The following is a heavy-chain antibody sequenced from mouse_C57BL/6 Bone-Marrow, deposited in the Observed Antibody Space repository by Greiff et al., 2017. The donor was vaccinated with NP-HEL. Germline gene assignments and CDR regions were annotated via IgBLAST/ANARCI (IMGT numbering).Heavy chain of an antibody. CDR2: IYPGDGDT. D-gene: IGHD2-1*01. CDR3: ARWNGNYAMDY. V-gene: IGHV1-82*01. J-gene: IGHJ4*01. CDR1: GYAFSSSW. Sequence: VKLQESGPELVKPGASVKISCKASGYAFSSSWMNWVKQRPGKGLEWIGRIYPGDGDTNYNGKFKGKATLTADKSSSTAYMQLSSLTSEDSAVYFCARWNGNYAMDYWGQGTSVTVSS.